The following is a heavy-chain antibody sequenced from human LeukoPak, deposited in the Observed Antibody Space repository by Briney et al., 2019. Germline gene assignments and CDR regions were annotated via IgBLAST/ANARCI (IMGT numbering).Heavy chain of an antibody. J-gene: IGHJ6*04. CDR3: ARGWCPHCHGMGD. CDR1: GYTFSPYW. Sequence: GGSLTLSCTASGYTFSPYWMTWVRQAPGKGVEWVANIHQEGSEKYYVDSVRGRFTISRDNAENLLYLQMDSLRAEDTAVYFCARGWCPHCHGMGDWGKGTTVTVSS. CDR2: IHQEGSEK. V-gene: IGHV3-7*03. D-gene: IGHD2-8*02.